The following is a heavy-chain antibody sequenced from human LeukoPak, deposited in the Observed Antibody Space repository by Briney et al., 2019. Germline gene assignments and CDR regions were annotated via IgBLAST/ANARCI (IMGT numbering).Heavy chain of an antibody. CDR1: GFTFSSYG. CDR2: IWYDGSNK. D-gene: IGHD5-18*01. Sequence: PGGSLRLSCAASGFTFSSYGMHWVRQAPGKGLEWVAVIWYDGSNKYYADSVKGRFTISRDNSKNTLYLQMNSLRAEDTAVYYCARGRIQNSTYHGMDVWGQGTTVTVSS. CDR3: ARGRIQNSTYHGMDV. J-gene: IGHJ6*02. V-gene: IGHV3-33*01.